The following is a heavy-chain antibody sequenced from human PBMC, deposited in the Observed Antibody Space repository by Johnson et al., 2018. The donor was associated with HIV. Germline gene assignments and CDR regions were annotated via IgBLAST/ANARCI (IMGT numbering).Heavy chain of an antibody. J-gene: IGHJ3*01. Sequence: VQLVESVGGLVQPGGSLRLSCAASGFTFRSYWMHWVRQPGKGLVWVSRISSDGLSTTYADSVKGRFTVSRDNANNTLYLHMNSLRPDDTGVYYCAKDKFMLLDNPVDAFDVWGQGTMVTFSS. CDR1: GFTFRSYW. CDR2: ISSDGLST. D-gene: IGHD3/OR15-3a*01. CDR3: AKDKFMLLDNPVDAFDV. V-gene: IGHV3-74*01.